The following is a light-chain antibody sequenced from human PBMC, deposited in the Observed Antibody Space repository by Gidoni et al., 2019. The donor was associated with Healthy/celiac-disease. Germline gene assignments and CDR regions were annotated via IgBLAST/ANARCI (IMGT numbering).Light chain of an antibody. CDR1: QSVSSY. J-gene: IGKJ3*01. V-gene: IGKV3-11*01. CDR2: DAS. Sequence: IVLTQSPATLSLSPGERATLSCRASQSVSSYLAWYQQKPGQAPRLLIYDASNRATGIPARFSGSGSGTDVTLTISSLEPEDFAVYYCQQRSNFGPGTKVDIK. CDR3: QQRSN.